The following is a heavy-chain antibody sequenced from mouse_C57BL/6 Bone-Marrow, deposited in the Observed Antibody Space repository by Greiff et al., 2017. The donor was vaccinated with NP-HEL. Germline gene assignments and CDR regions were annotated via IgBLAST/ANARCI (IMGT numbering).Heavy chain of an antibody. V-gene: IGHV1-81*01. J-gene: IGHJ1*03. CDR1: GYTFTSYG. CDR3: ARKGDGSPWYFDV. CDR2: IYPRSGNT. D-gene: IGHD1-1*01. Sequence: QVQLKQSGAELARPGASVKLSCKASGYTFTSYGISWVKQRTGQGLEWIGEIYPRSGNTYYNEKFKGKATLTADKSSSTAYMELRSLTSEDSAVYFCARKGDGSPWYFDVWGTGTTVTVSS.